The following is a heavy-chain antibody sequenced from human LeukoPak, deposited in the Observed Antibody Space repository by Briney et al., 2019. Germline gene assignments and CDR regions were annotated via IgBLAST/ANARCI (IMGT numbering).Heavy chain of an antibody. CDR3: ARVADYSNYDYYYYMDV. V-gene: IGHV4-39*07. D-gene: IGHD4-11*01. Sequence: PSETLSLTCTVSGGSISSSSYYWGWIRQPPGKGLEWIGSIYYSGSTNYNPSLKSRVTISVDTSKNQFSLKLSSVTAADTAVYYCARVADYSNYDYYYYMDVWGKGTTVTVSS. J-gene: IGHJ6*03. CDR1: GGSISSSSYY. CDR2: IYYSGST.